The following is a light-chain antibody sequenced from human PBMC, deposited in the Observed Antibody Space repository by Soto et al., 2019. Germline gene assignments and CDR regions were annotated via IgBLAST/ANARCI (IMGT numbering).Light chain of an antibody. CDR2: EVN. Sequence: QSALTQPPSASGSPGQSVTISCTGTSSDVGAYKYVSWYQQHPGKAPKLILYEVNQRPSGVPDRFSGSKSGNTASLTVSGLQAEDEADYYCSSYVDTNNLRVFGTGTQLTVL. V-gene: IGLV2-8*01. J-gene: IGLJ1*01. CDR3: SSYVDTNNLRV. CDR1: SSDVGAYKY.